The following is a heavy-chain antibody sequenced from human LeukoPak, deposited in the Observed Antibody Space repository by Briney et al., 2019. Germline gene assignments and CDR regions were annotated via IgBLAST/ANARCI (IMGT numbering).Heavy chain of an antibody. CDR3: ARTYYDYWSGPYAFDI. V-gene: IGHV3-30*02. CDR2: IRYDGSNK. J-gene: IGHJ3*02. D-gene: IGHD3-3*01. CDR1: GFIFSTYA. Sequence: GGSLRLSCAASGFIFSTYAMHWIRQAPGKGLEWVTFIRYDGSNKYYADSVKGRFTISRDNSENTLFLQMNNLRADDTAVYYCARTYYDYWSGPYAFDIWGQGTMVTVSS.